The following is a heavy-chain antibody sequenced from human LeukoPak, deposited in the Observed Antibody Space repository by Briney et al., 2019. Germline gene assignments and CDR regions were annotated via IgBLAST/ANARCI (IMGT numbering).Heavy chain of an antibody. CDR1: GFTFSSYA. V-gene: IGHV3-48*03. J-gene: IGHJ4*02. CDR3: AKDGGSGILY. CDR2: ISASGNPM. Sequence: GGSLRLSCSASGFTFSSYAMHWVRQAPGKGLEWISYISASGNPMFYADSVKGRFTISRDNAKNSLYLQMNSLRAEDTAIYYCAKDGGSGILYWGQGTLVTVSS. D-gene: IGHD3-10*01.